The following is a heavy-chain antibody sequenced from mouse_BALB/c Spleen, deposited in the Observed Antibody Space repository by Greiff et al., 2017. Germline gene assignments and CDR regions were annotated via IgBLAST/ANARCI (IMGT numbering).Heavy chain of an antibody. CDR1: GYNFTSYW. J-gene: IGHJ3*01. CDR3: AREDDGYSAWFAY. Sequence: QVQLQQPGAELVKPGTSVKLSCKASGYNFTSYWINWVKLRPGQGLEWIGDIYPGSGSTNYNEKFKSKATLTVDTSSSTAYMQLSSLASEDSALYYCAREDDGYSAWFAYWGQGTLVTVSA. D-gene: IGHD2-3*01. V-gene: IGHV1-55*01. CDR2: IYPGSGST.